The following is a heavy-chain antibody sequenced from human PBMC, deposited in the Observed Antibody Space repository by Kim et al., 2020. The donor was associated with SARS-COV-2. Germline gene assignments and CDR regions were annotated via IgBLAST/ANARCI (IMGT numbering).Heavy chain of an antibody. D-gene: IGHD3-3*01. CDR2: IYYSGST. CDR3: ARSPIFGVVTLNWFDP. V-gene: IGHV4-31*03. CDR1: GGSISSGGYY. Sequence: SETLSLTCTVSGGSISSGGYYWSWIRQHPGKGLEWIGYIYYSGSTYYNPSLKSRVTISVDTSKNQFSLKLSSVTAADTAVYYCARSPIFGVVTLNWFDPWGQGTLVTVSS. J-gene: IGHJ5*02.